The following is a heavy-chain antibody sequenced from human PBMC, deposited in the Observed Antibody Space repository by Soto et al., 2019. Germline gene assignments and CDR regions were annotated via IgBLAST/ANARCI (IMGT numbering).Heavy chain of an antibody. CDR2: ISSSSSTI. CDR3: ASLYCNSTSCYAESNWFDP. CDR1: GFTFSSYS. V-gene: IGHV3-48*01. J-gene: IGHJ5*02. D-gene: IGHD2-2*01. Sequence: GGSLRLSCAASGFTFSSYSMNWVRQAPGKGLEWVSYISSSSSTIYYADSVKGRFTISRDNAKNSLYLQMNSLRAEDTAVYYCASLYCNSTSCYAESNWFDPWGQGTLVTVSS.